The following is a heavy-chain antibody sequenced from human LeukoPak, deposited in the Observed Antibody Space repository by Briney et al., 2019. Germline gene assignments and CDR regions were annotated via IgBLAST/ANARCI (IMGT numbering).Heavy chain of an antibody. D-gene: IGHD3-22*01. CDR1: GDSFSSNSAA. CDR2: TYYGSKWYN. CDR3: ARDYYDSSGYFIPLGY. Sequence: SQTLSLTCAISGDSFSSNSAAWNWIRQSPSRGLEWLGRTYYGSKWYNDYAVSVKSRITINPDTSKNQFSLQLNSVTPEDTAVYYCARDYYDSSGYFIPLGYWGQGTLVTVSS. V-gene: IGHV6-1*01. J-gene: IGHJ4*02.